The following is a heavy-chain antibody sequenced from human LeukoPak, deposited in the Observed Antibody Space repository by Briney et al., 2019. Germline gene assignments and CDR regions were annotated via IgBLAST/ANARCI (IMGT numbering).Heavy chain of an antibody. V-gene: IGHV3-23*01. D-gene: IGHD2-2*01. Sequence: GGSLRLSCAASGLTFSSYAMSWVRQAPGKGLEWVSAISGSGGSTYYADSVKGRFTISRDNSKNTLYLQMNSLRAEDTAVYYCAKVDSREDIVVVPAAVDYWGQGTLVTVSS. J-gene: IGHJ4*02. CDR2: ISGSGGST. CDR1: GLTFSSYA. CDR3: AKVDSREDIVVVPAAVDY.